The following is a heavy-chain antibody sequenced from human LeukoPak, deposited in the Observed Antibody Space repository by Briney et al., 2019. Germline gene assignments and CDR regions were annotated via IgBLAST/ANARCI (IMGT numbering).Heavy chain of an antibody. Sequence: HPGRSLRLSCAASGFTFSTYGMTWVRQAPGKGLEWVSAIGGSGVSTYYADSVKGRFTISRDNSRNTLYLQMNSLRAEDTAVYYCAVGRPRNTTRLDDGYDFWGQGTMVTVPS. CDR2: IGGSGVST. D-gene: IGHD1-1*01. CDR3: AVGRPRNTTRLDDGYDF. J-gene: IGHJ3*01. CDR1: GFTFSTYG. V-gene: IGHV3-23*01.